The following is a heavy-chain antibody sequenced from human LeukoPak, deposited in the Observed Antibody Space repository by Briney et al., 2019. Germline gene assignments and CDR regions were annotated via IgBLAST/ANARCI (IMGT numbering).Heavy chain of an antibody. CDR1: GYSISSGYY. V-gene: IGHV4-38-2*01. J-gene: IGHJ3*01. Sequence: PSETLSLTCAVSGYSISSGYYWGWIRQPPGKGLEWIATIFHSGSIYYNPSLKRRVTLSVDTSKNQFTLQLNSVTAADTAIYYCVRMGISYYYDSSTYFPTAFDVWGQGTMVSVSS. D-gene: IGHD3-22*01. CDR3: VRMGISYYYDSSTYFPTAFDV. CDR2: IFHSGSI.